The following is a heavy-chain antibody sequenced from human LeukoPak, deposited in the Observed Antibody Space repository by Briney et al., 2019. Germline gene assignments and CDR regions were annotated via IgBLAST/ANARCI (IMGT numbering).Heavy chain of an antibody. J-gene: IGHJ4*02. V-gene: IGHV4-59*08. Sequence: SETLSLTCTVSGGSISSYYWSWIRQPPGKGLEWIGYIYSSGSINYNPSLKSRVTISVDTSKNQFSLKLSSVTAADTAVYFCARHDYGGGYYFDYWGQGTLVTVSS. CDR3: ARHDYGGGYYFDY. CDR1: GGSISSYY. CDR2: IYSSGSI. D-gene: IGHD4-17*01.